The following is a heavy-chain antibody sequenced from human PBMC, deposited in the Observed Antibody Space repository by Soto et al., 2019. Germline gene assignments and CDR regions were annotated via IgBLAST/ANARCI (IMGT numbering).Heavy chain of an antibody. D-gene: IGHD3-16*01. CDR1: GGSISSGGDY. CDR2: IYYSGST. J-gene: IGHJ6*02. V-gene: IGHV4-31*03. Sequence: SETLSLTCTVSGGSISSGGDYWSWIRQHPGKGLEWIGYIYYSGSTYYNPSLKSRVTISVDTSKNKFSLKLSTVTAADTAVYYCARVSGVSTFVYYYGMDVWGQGTTVTVSS. CDR3: ARVSGVSTFVYYYGMDV.